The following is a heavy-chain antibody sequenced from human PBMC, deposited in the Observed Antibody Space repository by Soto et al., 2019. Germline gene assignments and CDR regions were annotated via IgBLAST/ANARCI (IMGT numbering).Heavy chain of an antibody. Sequence: PVGSLRLSCVASGFTFSSYGMHWVRQAAGKGLEWVAVTAYDESEKYYADSVKGRFTISRDNSRNTLFLQMDSLRAEDTAVYYCAKNDDSFDYWGQGALVTVSS. V-gene: IGHV3-30*18. CDR3: AKNDDSFDY. CDR2: TAYDESEK. J-gene: IGHJ4*02. CDR1: GFTFSSYG.